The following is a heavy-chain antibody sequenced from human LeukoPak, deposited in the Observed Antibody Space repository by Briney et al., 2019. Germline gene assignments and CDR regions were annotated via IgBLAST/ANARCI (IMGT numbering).Heavy chain of an antibody. CDR1: GFTFSSYA. V-gene: IGHV3-30-3*02. CDR2: ISYDESNK. CDR3: AKSYGDYLGYFDS. D-gene: IGHD4-17*01. Sequence: GGSLRLSCAASGFTFSSYAMHWVRQAPGKGLEWVASISYDESNKYYADSVKGRFTVSRDKSKNTLFLQMNSLRAEDTAVYYCAKSYGDYLGYFDSWGQGTLVTVSS. J-gene: IGHJ4*02.